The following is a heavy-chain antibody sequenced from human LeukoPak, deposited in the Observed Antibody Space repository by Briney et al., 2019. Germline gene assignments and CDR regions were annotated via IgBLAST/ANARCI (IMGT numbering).Heavy chain of an antibody. D-gene: IGHD5-18*01. CDR1: GGSISSSSYY. Sequence: SETLSLTCTVSGGSISSSSYYWGWIRQPPGKGLEWIGSIYYSGSTYYNPSLKSRVTISVDTSKNQFSLKLSSVTAADTAVYYCARHYSTDTAMDGFDYWGQGTLVTISS. CDR2: IYYSGST. CDR3: ARHYSTDTAMDGFDY. V-gene: IGHV4-39*01. J-gene: IGHJ4*02.